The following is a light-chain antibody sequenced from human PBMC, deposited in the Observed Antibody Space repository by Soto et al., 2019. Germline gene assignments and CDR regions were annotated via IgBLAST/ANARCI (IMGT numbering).Light chain of an antibody. Sequence: EIVLTQSPATMSLSPGERATLSCRARQRLSGGYLAWFQQNPGQAPRLLIHSASSRATGIPDRFSGSGSGPDVTLTLSRQEPEDFVVYYCQQNSSLQITFGQATRLEIK. V-gene: IGKV3-20*01. CDR3: QQNSSLQIT. J-gene: IGKJ5*01. CDR2: SAS. CDR1: QRLSGGY.